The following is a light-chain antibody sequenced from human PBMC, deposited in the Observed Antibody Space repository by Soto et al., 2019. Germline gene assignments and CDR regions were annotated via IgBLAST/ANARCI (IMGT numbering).Light chain of an antibody. V-gene: IGKV3-20*01. CDR2: GAS. Sequence: EIVLTQSPGTLSLSPGERATLSCRASQGVSSSSLAWYQQKPGQAPRLLIYGASSRATGIPDRFSGSGSGTDFTLTISRLEPEEFAVYYCQQYGGSPFTFGPGTKVDIK. CDR3: QQYGGSPFT. J-gene: IGKJ3*01. CDR1: QGVSSSS.